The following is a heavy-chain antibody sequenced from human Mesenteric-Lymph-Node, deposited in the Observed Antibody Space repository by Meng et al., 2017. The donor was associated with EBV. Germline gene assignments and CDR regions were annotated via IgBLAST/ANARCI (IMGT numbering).Heavy chain of an antibody. V-gene: IGHV4-34*01. CDR2: INHSGST. CDR1: RWSLSGFH. D-gene: IGHD6-19*01. CDR3: ASLIPGYSSGWYRSLLLHFDY. Sequence: QVQLQQWGAGLLKPSETLSPTAAAYRWSLSGFHWSWFRQPPGRGLQWIGEINHSGSTNYNPSLKSRVTISVDKSKNQFSLKLSSVTAADTAVYYCASLIPGYSSGWYRSLLLHFDYWGQGTMVTVS. J-gene: IGHJ4*02.